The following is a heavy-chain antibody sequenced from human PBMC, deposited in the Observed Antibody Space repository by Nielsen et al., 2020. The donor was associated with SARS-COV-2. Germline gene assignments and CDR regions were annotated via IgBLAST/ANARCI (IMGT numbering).Heavy chain of an antibody. V-gene: IGHV1-58*02. CDR3: ASGGEMATIPHY. CDR1: GFTFTSSA. D-gene: IGHD5-24*01. Sequence: SVKVSCKASGFTFTSSAMQWVRQARGQRLEWIGWIVVGSGNTNYAQKFQGRVTITADESTSTAYMELSSLRSEDTAVYYCASGGEMATIPHYWGQGTLVTASS. CDR2: IVVGSGNT. J-gene: IGHJ4*02.